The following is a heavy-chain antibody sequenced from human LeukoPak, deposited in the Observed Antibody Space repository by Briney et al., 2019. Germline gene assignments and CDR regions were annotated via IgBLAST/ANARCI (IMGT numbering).Heavy chain of an antibody. CDR1: GFTFSSYA. J-gene: IGHJ3*02. Sequence: GGSLRLSCAASGFTFSSYAMSWVRQAPGKGLEWVSAISGSGGSTSYAQKFQGRVTMTRDTSTSTVYMELSSLRSEDTAVYYCARGYCSGGSCRRDAFDIWGQGTMVTVSS. D-gene: IGHD2-15*01. CDR3: ARGYCSGGSCRRDAFDI. CDR2: ISGSGGST. V-gene: IGHV3-23*01.